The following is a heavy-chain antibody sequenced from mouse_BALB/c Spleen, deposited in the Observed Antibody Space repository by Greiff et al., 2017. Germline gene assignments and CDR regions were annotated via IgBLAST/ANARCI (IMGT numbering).Heavy chain of an antibody. V-gene: IGHV3-2*02. CDR1: GYSITSDYA. D-gene: IGHD1-2*01. CDR3: ARWGSITTATIWYFDV. J-gene: IGHJ1*01. Sequence: EVKLMESGPGLVKPSQSLSLTCTVTGYSITSDYAWNWIRQFPGNKLEWMGYISYNGSTNYNPSLKSRISITRDTSKNQFFLQLNSVTTEDTATYYCARWGSITTATIWYFDVWGAGTTVTVSS. CDR2: ISYNGST.